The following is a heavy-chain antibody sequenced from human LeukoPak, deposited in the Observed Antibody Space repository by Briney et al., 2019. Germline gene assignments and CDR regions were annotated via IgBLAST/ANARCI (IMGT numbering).Heavy chain of an antibody. Sequence: PGGSLRLSCAASGFTFSIYAMSWVRQAPGKGLEWVSGINGSGGRTYYAVSVKGRFTISRDNSKNTLYLQMNSLRAEDTAIYYCAKDPFFDYWGQGTLVTVAS. V-gene: IGHV3-23*01. CDR1: GFTFSIYA. CDR3: AKDPFFDY. CDR2: INGSGGRT. J-gene: IGHJ4*02.